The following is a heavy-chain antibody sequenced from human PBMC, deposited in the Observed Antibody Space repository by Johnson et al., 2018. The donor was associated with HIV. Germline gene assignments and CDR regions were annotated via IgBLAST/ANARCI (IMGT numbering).Heavy chain of an antibody. D-gene: IGHD3-10*01. CDR1: GFTFDDYA. CDR3: ARENGGGAFDI. Sequence: VQLVESGGGLVQPGRSLRLSCAASGFTFDDYAMHWVRQAPGKGLEWVSGISWNRGSIGYADSVKGRFTISRENAKNSLYLQMNSLGAGDTAVYYCARENGGGAFDIWGQGTMVTVSS. V-gene: IGHV3-9*01. J-gene: IGHJ3*02. CDR2: ISWNRGSI.